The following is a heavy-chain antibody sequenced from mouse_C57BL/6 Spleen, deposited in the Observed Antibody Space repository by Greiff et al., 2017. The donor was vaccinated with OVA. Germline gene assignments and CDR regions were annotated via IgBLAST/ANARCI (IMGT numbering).Heavy chain of an antibody. J-gene: IGHJ4*01. CDR1: GYTFTSYW. D-gene: IGHD2-5*01. CDR3: ARHSKGYAMDY. V-gene: IGHV1-69*01. Sequence: VQLKQPGAELVMPGASVKLSCKASGYTFTSYWMHWVKQRPGQGLEWIGEIDPSDSYTNYNQKFKGKSTLTVDKSSSTAYMQLSSLTSEDSAVYYCARHSKGYAMDYWGQGTSVTVSS. CDR2: IDPSDSYT.